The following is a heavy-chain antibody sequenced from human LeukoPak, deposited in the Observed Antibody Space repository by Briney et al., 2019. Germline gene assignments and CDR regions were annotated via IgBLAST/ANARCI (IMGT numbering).Heavy chain of an antibody. V-gene: IGHV4-38-2*02. J-gene: IGHJ4*02. CDR2: IYHSGST. Sequence: SETLSLTCTVSGYSISSGYYWGWIRQPPGKGLEWIGSIYHSGSTNYNPSLKSRVTISVDTSKNQFSLKLSSVTAADTAVYYCARAMVWFGESEFDYWGQGTLVTVSS. CDR3: ARAMVWFGESEFDY. D-gene: IGHD3-10*01. CDR1: GYSISSGYY.